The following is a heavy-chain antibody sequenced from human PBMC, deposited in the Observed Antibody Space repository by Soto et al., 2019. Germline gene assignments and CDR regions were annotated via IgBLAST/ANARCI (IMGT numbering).Heavy chain of an antibody. CDR1: GFTFDDYA. Sequence: PGGSLRLSCAASGFTFDDYAMHWVRQAPGKGLEWVSGISWNSGSIGYADSVKGRFTISRDNAKNSLYLQMNSLRAEDTALYYCAKSPSWSIAVAGTNYYYYMDVWGKGTTVTVSS. CDR3: AKSPSWSIAVAGTNYYYYMDV. CDR2: ISWNSGSI. J-gene: IGHJ6*03. D-gene: IGHD6-19*01. V-gene: IGHV3-9*01.